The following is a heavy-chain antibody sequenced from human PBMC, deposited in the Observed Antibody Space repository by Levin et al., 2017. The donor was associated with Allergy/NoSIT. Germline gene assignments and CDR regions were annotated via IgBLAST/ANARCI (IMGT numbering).Heavy chain of an antibody. V-gene: IGHV3-23*01. CDR3: AKKQGGTSGFSFDV. Sequence: PGWSLRLSCAVSGFSISEYAMAWVRQAPGKGLEWVSEITGGGFNTYYGDSVKGRFTVSKDDSKDMLYLDLSSLRVEDTAVYYCAKKQGGTSGFSFDVWGQGTMVTVSS. CDR2: ITGGGFNT. J-gene: IGHJ3*01. D-gene: IGHD1/OR15-1a*01. CDR1: GFSISEYA.